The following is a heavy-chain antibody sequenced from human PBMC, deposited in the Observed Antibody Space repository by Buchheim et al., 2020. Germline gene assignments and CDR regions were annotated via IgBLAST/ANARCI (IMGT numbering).Heavy chain of an antibody. Sequence: EVQLVESGGGLVQPGGSLRLSCAASGFTFSSYWMSWVRQAPGKGLEWVANIKQDGSEKYYVDSVKGRFTISRDNAKNSLYLQMNGLRAEDTAVYYCARDYDFWSGYYYYYYGMDVWGQGTT. CDR2: IKQDGSEK. J-gene: IGHJ6*02. V-gene: IGHV3-7*01. D-gene: IGHD3-3*01. CDR3: ARDYDFWSGYYYYYYGMDV. CDR1: GFTFSSYW.